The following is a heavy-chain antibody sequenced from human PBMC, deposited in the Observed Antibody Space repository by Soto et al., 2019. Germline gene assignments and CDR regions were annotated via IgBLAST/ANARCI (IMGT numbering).Heavy chain of an antibody. J-gene: IGHJ4*02. CDR3: TTDPHSTGTKY. CDR1: GFTFSDAW. Sequence: GGSLRLSCAASGFTFSDAWMSWVRQAPGAGLEWVGLIKGKTEGGTIDYAAPVKARFTISRDASKNTLYLQMNSLKTEDTAVYYCTTDPHSTGTKYWGQGTLVTVSS. D-gene: IGHD1-1*01. V-gene: IGHV3-15*01. CDR2: IKGKTEGGTI.